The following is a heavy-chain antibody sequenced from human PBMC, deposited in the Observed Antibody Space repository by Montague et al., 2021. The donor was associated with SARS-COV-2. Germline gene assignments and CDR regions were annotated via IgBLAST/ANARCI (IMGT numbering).Heavy chain of an antibody. D-gene: IGHD4-17*01. J-gene: IGHJ3*02. CDR3: AKTLMTTVTTWAFDI. CDR1: GFTFSSYA. Sequence: SLSLSCSASGFTFSSYAMSWVRQAPGKGLEWVSAISGSGGSTYYADSVKGRFTISRDNSKNTLYLQMNSLRAEDTAVYYCAKTLMTTVTTWAFDIWGQGTMVTVSS. CDR2: ISGSGGST. V-gene: IGHV3-23*01.